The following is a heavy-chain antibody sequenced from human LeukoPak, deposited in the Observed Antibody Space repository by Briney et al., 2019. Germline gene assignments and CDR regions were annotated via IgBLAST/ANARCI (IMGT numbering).Heavy chain of an antibody. CDR1: GDSVSSNSAA. CDR3: VREGAAAGISGAFDI. V-gene: IGHV6-1*01. CDR2: TYYRSKWYN. D-gene: IGHD6-13*01. Sequence: SQTLSLTCAISGDSVSSNSAAWTWIRQSPSRGLEWLGRTYYRSKWYNDYTVSVKSRMTINPDTSNNQFSLQLNSVTPEDTAVYYWVREGAAAGISGAFDIWGQGTMVTVSS. J-gene: IGHJ3*02.